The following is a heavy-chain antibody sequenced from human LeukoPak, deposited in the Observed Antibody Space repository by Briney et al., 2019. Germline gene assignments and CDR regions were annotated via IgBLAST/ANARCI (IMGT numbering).Heavy chain of an antibody. J-gene: IGHJ4*02. CDR2: IYSGGST. CDR3: ARGQGSYYYDSSGYLDY. D-gene: IGHD3-22*01. CDR1: GFTVSSNY. V-gene: IGHV3-53*04. Sequence: PGGSLRLSCAASGFTVSSNYMSWVRQAPGKGLEWVSVIYSGGSTYYADSVKGRFTISRHSSKNTLYLQMNSLRAEDTAVYYCARGQGSYYYDSSGYLDYWGQGTLVTVSS.